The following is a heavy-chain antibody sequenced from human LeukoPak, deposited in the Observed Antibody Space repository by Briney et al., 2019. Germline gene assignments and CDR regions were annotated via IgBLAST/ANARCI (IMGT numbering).Heavy chain of an antibody. D-gene: IGHD4-23*01. CDR1: GGTFSSYA. CDR2: IIPIFGTA. CDR3: ARGGQLLTSDFDY. J-gene: IGHJ4*02. Sequence: GASVKVSCKASGGTFSSYAISWVRQAPGQGLEWMGGIIPIFGTANYAQKFQGRVTMTTDTSTSIAYMELRSLRSDDTAVYYCARGGQLLTSDFDYWGQGTLVTVSS. V-gene: IGHV1-69*05.